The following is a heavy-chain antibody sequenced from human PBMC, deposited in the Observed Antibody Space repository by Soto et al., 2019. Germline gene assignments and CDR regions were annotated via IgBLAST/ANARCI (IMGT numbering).Heavy chain of an antibody. D-gene: IGHD1-1*01. Sequence: GESLKISCKGSGYSFTSYWIGWVRQMPVKGLEWMGIIYPGDSDTRYSPSFQGQVTISADKSLSTAYLHWNSLTASDPAMYYCASNLDPDYYYYGMDGWGQGTTVTVS. CDR2: IYPGDSDT. CDR1: GYSFTSYW. J-gene: IGHJ6*02. CDR3: ASNLDPDYYYYGMDG. V-gene: IGHV5-51*01.